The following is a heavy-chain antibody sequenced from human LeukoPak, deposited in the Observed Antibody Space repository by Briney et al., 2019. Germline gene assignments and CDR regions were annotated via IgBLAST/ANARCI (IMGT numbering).Heavy chain of an antibody. Sequence: ASVKVSCKASGYTFTGYYMHWVRQAPGQGLEWMGRINPNSGGTNYAQKFQSRVTMTRDTSISTAYMELSRLRSDDTAVYYCARDLSGGWYYYYMDVWGKGTTVTVSS. D-gene: IGHD6-19*01. CDR1: GYTFTGYY. J-gene: IGHJ6*03. CDR3: ARDLSGGWYYYYMDV. V-gene: IGHV1-2*06. CDR2: INPNSGGT.